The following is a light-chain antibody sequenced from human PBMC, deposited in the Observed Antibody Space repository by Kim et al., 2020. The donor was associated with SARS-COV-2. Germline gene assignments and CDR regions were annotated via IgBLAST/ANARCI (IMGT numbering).Light chain of an antibody. Sequence: GESISISCTGSNSNVVSYDYVPWHQQHHVKAPKLMIYEVNKRPSGISSRFSGSASGSTASLTISVLQAEDEADYYCSSFTTRSTLVFGGGTKVTVL. CDR3: SSFTTRSTLV. CDR2: EVN. J-gene: IGLJ3*02. CDR1: NSNVVSYDY. V-gene: IGLV2-14*01.